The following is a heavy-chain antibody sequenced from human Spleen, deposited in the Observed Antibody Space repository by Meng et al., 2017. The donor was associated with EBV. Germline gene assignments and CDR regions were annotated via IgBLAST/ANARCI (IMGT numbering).Heavy chain of an antibody. Sequence: QVRRVLSGSRWKKPGASVRVSCRASGYTLTSYEFKWVRQATGQGLEWMGWMNPNSGNTGYAQKFQGRVTMTRNTSISTAFMELSSLRSDDTAVYYCARGPIRFDNYYLDYWGQGTLVTVSS. CDR2: MNPNSGNT. D-gene: IGHD3-10*01. CDR1: GYTLTSYE. CDR3: ARGPIRFDNYYLDY. V-gene: IGHV1-8*01. J-gene: IGHJ4*02.